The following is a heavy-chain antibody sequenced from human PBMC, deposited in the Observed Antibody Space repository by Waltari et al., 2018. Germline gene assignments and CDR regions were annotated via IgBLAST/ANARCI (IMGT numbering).Heavy chain of an antibody. Sequence: QVQLVQSGAEVKKPGSSVKVSCKASGGTFSSYAISWVRQAPGQGLEWMGGIIPIFGTANDAQKVQGRVTITADKSTSTAYMELSSLRSEDTAVYYCARGPPMVRGVIGDYWGQGTLVTVSS. CDR2: IIPIFGTA. CDR1: GGTFSSYA. V-gene: IGHV1-69*14. CDR3: ARGPPMVRGVIGDY. J-gene: IGHJ4*02. D-gene: IGHD3-10*01.